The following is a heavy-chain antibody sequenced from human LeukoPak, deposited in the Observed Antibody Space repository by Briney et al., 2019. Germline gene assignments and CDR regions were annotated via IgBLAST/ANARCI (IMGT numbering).Heavy chain of an antibody. V-gene: IGHV3-48*01. CDR3: ARVIRQQLVSPFDY. J-gene: IGHJ4*02. D-gene: IGHD6-13*01. CDR1: GFTFSSYS. Sequence: PGRSLRLSCAASGFTFSSYSMNWVRQAPGKGLEWVSYISSSSSTIYYADSVKGRFTISRDNAKNSLYLQMNSLRAEDTAVYYCARVIRQQLVSPFDYWGQGTLVTVSS. CDR2: ISSSSSTI.